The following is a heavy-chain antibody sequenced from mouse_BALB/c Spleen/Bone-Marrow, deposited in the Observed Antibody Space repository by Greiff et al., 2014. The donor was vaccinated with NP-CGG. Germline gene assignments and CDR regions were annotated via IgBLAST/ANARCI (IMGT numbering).Heavy chain of an antibody. J-gene: IGHJ3*01. Sequence: QVQLQQSGAELVRPGASVKLSCKASGYTFTSYWMNWVKQRPGQGLEWIGMIDPSDSETHYNQMFKDKATLTVDKSSSTAYMQLSSXXXXDSAVYYCAREEITTVVAPAYWGQGTLVTVSA. CDR2: IDPSDSET. CDR3: AREEITTVVAPAY. D-gene: IGHD1-1*01. V-gene: IGHV1-61*01. CDR1: GYTFTSYW.